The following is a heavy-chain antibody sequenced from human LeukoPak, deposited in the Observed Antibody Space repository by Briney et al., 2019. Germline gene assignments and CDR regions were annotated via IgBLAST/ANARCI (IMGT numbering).Heavy chain of an antibody. CDR2: ISYDGSNK. Sequence: GGSLRLSCAASGFTFSSYGMHWVRQAPGKGLEWVAVISYDGSNKYYADSVKGRFTISRDNSKNTLYLQMNSLRAENTAVYYCAKDHSSGWYVDYWGQGTLVTVSS. CDR1: GFTFSSYG. V-gene: IGHV3-30*18. CDR3: AKDHSSGWYVDY. D-gene: IGHD6-19*01. J-gene: IGHJ4*02.